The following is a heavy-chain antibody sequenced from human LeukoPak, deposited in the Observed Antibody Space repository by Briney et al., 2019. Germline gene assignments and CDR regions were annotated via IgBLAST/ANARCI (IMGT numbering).Heavy chain of an antibody. CDR1: GFTFSSYA. J-gene: IGHJ3*02. V-gene: IGHV3-23*01. CDR2: ISGSGGST. CDR3: ARESSSGVLSADAFDI. D-gene: IGHD3-10*01. Sequence: GGSLRLSCAASGFTFSSYAMSWVRQAPGKGLEWVSAISGSGGSTYYADSVKGRFTISRDNAKNSLYLQMNSLRAEDTAVYYCARESSSGVLSADAFDIWGQGTMVTVSS.